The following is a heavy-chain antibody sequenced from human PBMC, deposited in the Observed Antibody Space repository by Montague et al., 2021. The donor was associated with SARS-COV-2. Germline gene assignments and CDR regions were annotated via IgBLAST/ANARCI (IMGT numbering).Heavy chain of an antibody. J-gene: IGHJ4*02. CDR3: ARRDPQTLTLIGLRGKSASDY. D-gene: IGHD4-23*01. V-gene: IGHV4-34*01. CDR1: GGSFSGYY. Sequence: SETLSLTCAVYGGSFSGYYWTWIRQSPGKGLEWIAEINHSGTTNYNFNPSLRSRVTISVDTSKSQFSLKLSSVTAADTVVYYCARRDPQTLTLIGLRGKSASDYWGQGTLVTVSS. CDR2: INHSGTT.